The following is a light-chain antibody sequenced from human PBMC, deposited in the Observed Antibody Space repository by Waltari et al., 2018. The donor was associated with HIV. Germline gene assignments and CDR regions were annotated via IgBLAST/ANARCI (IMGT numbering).Light chain of an antibody. CDR1: SPNIGAAYE. CDR3: QSYDTGLTDVI. V-gene: IGLV1-40*01. CDR2: ENY. Sequence: QSVLTQPPSVSGAPGQRVTISCTLSSPNIGAAYEIHWYQHLPEPAPQPLIYENYKRPSGVPDRFSASTSDTSASLAITGLQVDDEAVYYCQSYDTGLTDVIFGGGTKLSVL. J-gene: IGLJ2*01.